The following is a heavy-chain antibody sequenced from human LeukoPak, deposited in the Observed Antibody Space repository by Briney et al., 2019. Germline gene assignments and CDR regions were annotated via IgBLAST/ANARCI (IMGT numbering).Heavy chain of an antibody. V-gene: IGHV3-21*01. CDR2: ISSSSSYI. CDR1: GFTFSSYS. Sequence: KSGGSLRLSCAASGFTFSSYSMNWVRQAPGKGLEWVSSISSSSSYIFYADSVKGRFTISRDNAKRSLYLQTNSLRAEDTAVYYCAGGSSGYDLEAFDIWGQGTMVTVSS. CDR3: AGGSSGYDLEAFDI. J-gene: IGHJ3*02. D-gene: IGHD5-12*01.